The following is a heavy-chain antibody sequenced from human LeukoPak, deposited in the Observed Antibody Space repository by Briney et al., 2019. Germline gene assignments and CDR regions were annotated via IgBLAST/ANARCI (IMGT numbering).Heavy chain of an antibody. J-gene: IGHJ4*02. CDR1: GGSISSYY. CDR2: IYYTGAT. Sequence: SETLSLTCTVSGGSISSYYWTWIRLPPGKGLEWIGYIYYTGATYYNPSLKSRVTISLDTSKSQFSLRLSSVTAADAAVYYCARAGYSYGTGYYFGYWGQGALVTVSS. V-gene: IGHV4-59*01. D-gene: IGHD5-18*01. CDR3: ARAGYSYGTGYYFGY.